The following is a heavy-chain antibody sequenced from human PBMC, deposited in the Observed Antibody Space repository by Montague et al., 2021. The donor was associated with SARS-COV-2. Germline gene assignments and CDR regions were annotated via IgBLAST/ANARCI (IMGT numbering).Heavy chain of an antibody. J-gene: IGHJ4*02. Sequence: PALVKPTQTLTLTGTFSGFSLSTSGMCVSWIRQPPGKALEWLARIDWXXXKYSSTSLKTRLTISKDTSKNPVVLTMANMDPVDTATYYCAREIAGATVLDYWGQGTLVTVSS. V-gene: IGHV2-70*11. CDR2: IDWXXXK. CDR3: AREIAGATVLDY. CDR1: GFSLSTSGMC. D-gene: IGHD1-26*01.